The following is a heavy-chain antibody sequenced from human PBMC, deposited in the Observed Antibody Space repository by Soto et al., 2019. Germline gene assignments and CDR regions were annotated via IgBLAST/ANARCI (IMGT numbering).Heavy chain of an antibody. D-gene: IGHD5-18*01. V-gene: IGHV5-51*01. J-gene: IGHJ4*02. Sequence: GESLKISCRVSGYSFSTYWIGWVRQVSGKGLEWVGIIHPGDSETRYSRSFQGRVTISADRSINTAYLQWSSLKASDTAIYYCARQRGPDTPMIIDYWGQGTLVTVSS. CDR1: GYSFSTYW. CDR2: IHPGDSET. CDR3: ARQRGPDTPMIIDY.